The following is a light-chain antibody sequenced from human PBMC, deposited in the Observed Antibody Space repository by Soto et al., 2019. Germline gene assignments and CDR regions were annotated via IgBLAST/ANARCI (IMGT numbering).Light chain of an antibody. Sequence: QSVLTQPPSVSGAPGQRVTISCTGSSSNIGAGYDVHWYQQLPGTAPKLLIYDNNNRPSGVPDRFSGSKSGTSASLAITGLGAEDEADDYCQSYDTSLSGSLVFGGGTKLTVL. CDR2: DNN. V-gene: IGLV1-40*01. J-gene: IGLJ2*01. CDR1: SSNIGAGYD. CDR3: QSYDTSLSGSLV.